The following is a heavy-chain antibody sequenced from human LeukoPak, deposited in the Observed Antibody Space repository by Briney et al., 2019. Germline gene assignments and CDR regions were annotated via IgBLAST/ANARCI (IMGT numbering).Heavy chain of an antibody. Sequence: SETLSLTCAVYGGSFSGYYWSWIRQHPGKGLEWIGYIHHSGSTYYNPSLKSRLIISLDTSKNRFSLKLNSVTAADTAVYYCANYGSGSYRFDPWGQGTLVTVSS. CDR3: ANYGSGSYRFDP. CDR2: IHHSGST. D-gene: IGHD3-10*01. CDR1: GGSFSGYY. V-gene: IGHV4-34*09. J-gene: IGHJ5*02.